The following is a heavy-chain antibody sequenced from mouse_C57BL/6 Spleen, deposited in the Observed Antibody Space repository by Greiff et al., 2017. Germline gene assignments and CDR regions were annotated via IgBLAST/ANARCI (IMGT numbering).Heavy chain of an antibody. CDR2: IDPSDSYT. J-gene: IGHJ4*01. Sequence: QVQLQQPGAELVMPGASVKLSCKASGYTFTSYWMHWVKQRPGQGLEWIGEIDPSDSYTNYNQKFKGKSTLTVDKSSSTAYMQLSSLTSEDSAVYYCARSAGYCYGSSYDAMDYWGQGTSVTVSS. D-gene: IGHD1-1*01. V-gene: IGHV1-69*01. CDR1: GYTFTSYW. CDR3: ARSAGYCYGSSYDAMDY.